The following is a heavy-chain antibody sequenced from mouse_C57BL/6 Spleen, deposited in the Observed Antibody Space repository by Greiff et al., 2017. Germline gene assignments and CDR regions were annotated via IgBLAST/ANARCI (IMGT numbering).Heavy chain of an antibody. CDR1: GFNIKDYY. CDR3: ARRLGPRGHYFDY. V-gene: IGHV14-2*01. Sequence: VHVKQSGAELVKPGASVKLSCTASGFNIKDYYMHWVKQRTEQGLEWIGRIDPEDGETKYAPKFQGKATITADTSSNTAYLQLSSLTSEDTAVYYCARRLGPRGHYFDYWGQGTTLTVSS. J-gene: IGHJ2*01. CDR2: IDPEDGET. D-gene: IGHD4-1*01.